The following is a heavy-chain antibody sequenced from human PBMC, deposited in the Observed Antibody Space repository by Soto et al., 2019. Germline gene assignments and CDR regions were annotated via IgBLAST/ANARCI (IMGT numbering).Heavy chain of an antibody. J-gene: IGHJ4*02. D-gene: IGHD3-22*01. CDR3: ARATYYYDSSGYSDRVLDY. CDR2: IYYSGHT. Sequence: QVQLQESGPGLVKPSQTLSLTCTVSGGSISSGGYYWSWIRQHPGKGLEWIGYIYYSGHTYYNPSLKSRVTISEDTSKNQFSLKLSSVTAADTAVYYCARATYYYDSSGYSDRVLDYWGQGTLVTVYS. CDR1: GGSISSGGYY. V-gene: IGHV4-31*03.